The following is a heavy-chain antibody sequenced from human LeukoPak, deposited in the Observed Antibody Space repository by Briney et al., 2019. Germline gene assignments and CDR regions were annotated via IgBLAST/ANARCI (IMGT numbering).Heavy chain of an antibody. V-gene: IGHV3-48*02. CDR3: AHLVALSRAAAGTVI. CDR1: GFXFSSYS. J-gene: IGHJ3*02. Sequence: PAGFLRLSCAASGFXFSSYSINWVRQAPGKGLEWISHICSTSGSISYADSLKGRFTISRDNAKNSLFLQMSSLRDEDTAIYYCAHLVALSRAAAGTVIWGHGTMVTVSS. CDR2: ICSTSGSI. D-gene: IGHD6-13*01.